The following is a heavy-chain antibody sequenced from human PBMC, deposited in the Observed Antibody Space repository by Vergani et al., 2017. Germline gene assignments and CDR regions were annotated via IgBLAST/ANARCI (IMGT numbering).Heavy chain of an antibody. V-gene: IGHV4-61*02. D-gene: IGHD6-13*01. Sequence: QVQLQESGPGLVKPSQTLSLTCTVSGGSISSGSYYWSWIRQPAGKGLEWIGRIYTSGSTNYNPSLKSRVTISVDTSKNQFSLKLSSVTAADTAVYYCARGGIAAAVAIGYWGQGTLVTVSS. CDR3: ARGGIAAAVAIGY. CDR1: GGSISSGSYY. J-gene: IGHJ4*02. CDR2: IYTSGST.